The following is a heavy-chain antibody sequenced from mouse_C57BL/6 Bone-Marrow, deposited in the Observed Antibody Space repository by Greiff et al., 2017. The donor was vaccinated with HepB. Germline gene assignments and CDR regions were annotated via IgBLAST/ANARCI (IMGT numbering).Heavy chain of an antibody. Sequence: VQLQQSGPELVKPGASVKISCKASGYAFSSSWMNWVKQRPGKGLEWIGRIYPGDGDTNYNGKFKGKATLTADKSSSTAYMQLSSLTSEDSPVYFCARQNYGSSSSWYFDVWGTGTTVTVSS. CDR3: ARQNYGSSSSWYFDV. V-gene: IGHV1-82*01. CDR1: GYAFSSSW. D-gene: IGHD1-1*01. CDR2: IYPGDGDT. J-gene: IGHJ1*03.